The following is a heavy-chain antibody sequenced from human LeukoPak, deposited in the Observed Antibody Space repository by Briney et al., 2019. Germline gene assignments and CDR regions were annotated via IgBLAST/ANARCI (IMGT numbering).Heavy chain of an antibody. J-gene: IGHJ2*01. CDR1: GGSISSYY. D-gene: IGHD4-17*01. CDR2: IYYSGST. V-gene: IGHV4-59*12. CDR3: ARDLRGYGDHFDY. Sequence: PSETLSLTCTVSGGSISSYYWSWIRQPPGKGLEWIGYIYYSGSTNYNPSLKSRVTISVDTSKNQFSLKLSSVTAADTAVYYCARDLRGYGDHFDYWGRGTLVTVSS.